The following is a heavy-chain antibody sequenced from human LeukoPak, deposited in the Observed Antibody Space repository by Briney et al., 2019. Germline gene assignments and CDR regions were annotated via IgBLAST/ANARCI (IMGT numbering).Heavy chain of an antibody. V-gene: IGHV3-23*01. Sequence: GGSLRLSCAASGFTFSSYAMSWVRQAPGKGLEWVSAISGSGGSTYYADSVKGRFTISRDNSKNTLYLQMNSLRAEDTAVYYCAKDYYYDSSGYYYFDYWGQGTLVTVSS. CDR3: AKDYYYDSSGYYYFDY. D-gene: IGHD3-22*01. J-gene: IGHJ4*02. CDR2: ISGSGGST. CDR1: GFTFSSYA.